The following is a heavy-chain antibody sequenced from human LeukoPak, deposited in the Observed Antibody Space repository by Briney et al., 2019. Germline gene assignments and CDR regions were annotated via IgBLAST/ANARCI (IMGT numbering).Heavy chain of an antibody. CDR3: GKHDSSSYY. D-gene: IGHD3-22*01. CDR2: IRPDGSDK. CDR1: GFIFSTYG. J-gene: IGHJ4*02. Sequence: PGGSLRLSCAASGFIFSTYGMHWVRQAPGNGLEWVAFIRPDGSDKSYAGSVKGRFTISRDNSKNTLYLQMNTLRPDDTAVYYCGKHDSSSYYWGQGTLVTVSS. V-gene: IGHV3-30*02.